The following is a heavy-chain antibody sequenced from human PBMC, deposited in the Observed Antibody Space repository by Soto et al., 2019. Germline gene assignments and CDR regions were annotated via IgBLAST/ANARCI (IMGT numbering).Heavy chain of an antibody. V-gene: IGHV3-9*01. CDR2: LDWNGGEV. J-gene: IGHJ4*02. D-gene: IGHD2-2*02. Sequence: EVQLVESGGNLVQPGRSLRLSCAASGFSFHNHAMHWVRQAPGKGLEWVSGLDWNGGEVAYVDSVRGRFTISRDNARNSLSLLMTSLRPEDTALYFCVRDIGYTMSSSGYFHYWGQGTLVAVSS. CDR3: VRDIGYTMSSSGYFHY. CDR1: GFSFHNHA.